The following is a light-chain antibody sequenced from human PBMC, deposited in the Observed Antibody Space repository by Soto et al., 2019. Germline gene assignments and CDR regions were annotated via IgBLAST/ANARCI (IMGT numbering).Light chain of an antibody. CDR2: GAA. CDR3: QQSVSLPTT. CDR1: QSISASY. Sequence: EVVLTQSPGTLSLSPGERATLFCRASQSISASYRALYQQKPGQPPRLLMSGAANRATGVPDRFTGSGSETDFTLTISGVEPEDFAVYYCQQSVSLPTTFGPGTPGD. J-gene: IGKJ3*01. V-gene: IGKV3-20*01.